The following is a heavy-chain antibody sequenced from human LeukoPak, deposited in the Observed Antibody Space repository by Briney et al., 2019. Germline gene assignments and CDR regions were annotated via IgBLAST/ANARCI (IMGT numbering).Heavy chain of an antibody. Sequence: SETLSLTCTVSGGSISTYYWSWIRQPPGKGLEWIGYISYSGSTNYNPSLKSRVTISVDTSKNQFSLKLTSVTAADTAVYYCARHSICFDPWGQGTLVTVSS. CDR2: ISYSGST. CDR1: GGSISTYY. J-gene: IGHJ5*02. V-gene: IGHV4-59*08. CDR3: ARHSICFDP.